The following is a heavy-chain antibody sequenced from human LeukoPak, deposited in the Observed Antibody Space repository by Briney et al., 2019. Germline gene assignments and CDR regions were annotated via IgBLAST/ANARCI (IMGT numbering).Heavy chain of an antibody. CDR3: ARSYYVWGSYRNYFDY. CDR1: GYSFTSYG. J-gene: IGHJ4*02. CDR2: ISAFNGNT. D-gene: IGHD3-16*01. V-gene: IGHV1-18*01. Sequence: ASVKVSCTASGYSFTSYGISWVRQAPGQGLEWMGWISAFNGNTNYGQKLQGRVTMTTDTSTSTAYMEVRSLRSDDTAVYYCARSYYVWGSYRNYFDYWGQGTLVTVSS.